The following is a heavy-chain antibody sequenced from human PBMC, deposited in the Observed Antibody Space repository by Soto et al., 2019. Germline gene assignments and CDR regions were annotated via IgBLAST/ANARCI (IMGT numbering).Heavy chain of an antibody. CDR1: GYSFTSYW. D-gene: IGHD6-19*01. Sequence: PGESLKISCKGSGYSFTSYWIGWVRQMPGKGLEWVGIIYPGDSDTRYSPSFQGQVTISAVKSISTAYLQWSSLKASDTAMYYCASSLYSSGWSADYWGQGTLVTVSS. V-gene: IGHV5-51*03. CDR3: ASSLYSSGWSADY. J-gene: IGHJ4*02. CDR2: IYPGDSDT.